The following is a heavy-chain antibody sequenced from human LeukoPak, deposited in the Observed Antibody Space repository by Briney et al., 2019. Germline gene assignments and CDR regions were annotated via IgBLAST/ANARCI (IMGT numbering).Heavy chain of an antibody. D-gene: IGHD3-22*01. CDR3: ARHFSTNYYDSSGYIDY. CDR2: FYTSGST. J-gene: IGHJ4*02. CDR1: VGSISSYY. Sequence: PSETLSLTCTVSVGSISSYYWSWIRQPPGRGLEWIGYFYTSGSTNYNPSLKSRVTISVDTSKNQFSLKLSSVTAADTAVNYCARHFSTNYYDSSGYIDYWGQGTLVTVSS. V-gene: IGHV4-4*09.